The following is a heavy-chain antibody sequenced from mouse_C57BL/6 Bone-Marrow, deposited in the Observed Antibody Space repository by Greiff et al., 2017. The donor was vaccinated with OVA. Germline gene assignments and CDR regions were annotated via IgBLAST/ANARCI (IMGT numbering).Heavy chain of an antibody. CDR2: IWRGGST. D-gene: IGHD2-5*01. CDR3: ATYSNYEGTSYYAMDY. J-gene: IGHJ4*01. CDR1: GFALTSYG. Sequence: VQLVESGPGLVQPSQSLSITCTVSGFALTSYGVHWVRQSPGKGLEWLGVIWRGGSTDYNAAFMSRLSITKDNSKSQVFFKMNSLQADDTAIYYCATYSNYEGTSYYAMDYWGQGTSVTVSS. V-gene: IGHV2-5*01.